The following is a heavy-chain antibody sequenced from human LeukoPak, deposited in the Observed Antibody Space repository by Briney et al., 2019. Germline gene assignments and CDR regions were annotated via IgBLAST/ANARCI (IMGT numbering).Heavy chain of an antibody. CDR3: ARHVITSGRVIVIPKYYFDY. Sequence: SETLSLTCTVSGGSISSSSYYWGWIRQPPGRGREWIGSSYYTGSTYYNPALKTRVTISVNTAKNKFSLKLSSVTAADTAVYYCARHVITSGRVIVIPKYYFDYWGQGTLVTASS. V-gene: IGHV4-39*01. D-gene: IGHD3-16*02. CDR2: SYYTGST. J-gene: IGHJ4*02. CDR1: GGSISSSSYY.